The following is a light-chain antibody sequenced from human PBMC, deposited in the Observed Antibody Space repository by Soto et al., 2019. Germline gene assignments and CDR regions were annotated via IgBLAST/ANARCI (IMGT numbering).Light chain of an antibody. J-gene: IGKJ2*01. CDR3: QQFVNSPYT. CDR2: GTS. V-gene: IGKV3-20*01. Sequence: EIVLTQSPGTLSLSPGERATLFCRASQSAANNYIAWYQQKPGQAPSLLIYGTSKRATGIPDRFNGSGSGTDFTLHITSVAPEDFAVYYCQQFVNSPYTCGQGTKLEI. CDR1: QSAANNY.